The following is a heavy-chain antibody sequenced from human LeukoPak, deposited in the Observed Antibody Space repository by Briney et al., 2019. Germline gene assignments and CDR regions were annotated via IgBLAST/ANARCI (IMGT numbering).Heavy chain of an antibody. CDR2: IYWNDDE. CDR3: AHCSSSFLGHYYFGMDV. V-gene: IGHV2-5*01. CDR1: GFSLSTSGVG. D-gene: IGHD6-13*01. J-gene: IGHJ6*02. Sequence: ESGPTLVKPTQTLTLTCSFSGFSLSTSGVGVGWIRQPPGKALEWLALIYWNDDERYSPSLKSRLTITKDTSKNQVVLTMTNMDPVDTATYYCAHCSSSFLGHYYFGMDVWGQGTTVTVSS.